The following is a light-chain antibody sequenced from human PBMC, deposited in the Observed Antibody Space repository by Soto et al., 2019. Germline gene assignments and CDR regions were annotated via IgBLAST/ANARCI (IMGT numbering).Light chain of an antibody. CDR1: QSVSSSY. CDR3: QQYGSSPIT. V-gene: IGKV3-20*01. J-gene: IGKJ5*01. Sequence: EIVLTQSPVTLSLSPGERATLSCRASQSVSSSYLVWYQQKPGQAPRLLIYGASSRSTGIPDRFSGSGSGTDFTLTISRLEPEDFAVYYCQQYGSSPITFGQGTRLEIK. CDR2: GAS.